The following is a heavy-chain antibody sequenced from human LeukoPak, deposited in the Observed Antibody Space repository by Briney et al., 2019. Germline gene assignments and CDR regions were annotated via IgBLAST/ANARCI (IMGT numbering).Heavy chain of an antibody. CDR1: GGSISSYY. CDR2: IYYSGST. CDR3: ARGQWDGDHDSYFDL. Sequence: SETLSLTCTVSGGSISSYYWSWIRQPPGKGLEWIGYIYYSGSTNYNPSLKSRVTISVDTSKNQFSLKLSSVTAADTAVYYCARGQWDGDHDSYFDLWGRGTLVTVSS. D-gene: IGHD4-17*01. J-gene: IGHJ2*01. V-gene: IGHV4-59*01.